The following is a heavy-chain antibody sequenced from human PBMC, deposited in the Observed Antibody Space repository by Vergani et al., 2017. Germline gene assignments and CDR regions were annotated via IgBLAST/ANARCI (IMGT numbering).Heavy chain of an antibody. CDR2: ISGSGGST. J-gene: IGHJ6*02. D-gene: IGHD6-13*01. Sequence: EVQLLESGGGLVQPGGSLRLSCAASGFTFSSYAMSWVRQAPGKGLEWVSAISGSGGSTYYADSVKGRFTISSDNSKNTLYLQMNSLRAEDTAVYYCAKDPRYSSSWYDYYYGMDVWGQGTTVTVSS. CDR3: AKDPRYSSSWYDYYYGMDV. V-gene: IGHV3-23*01. CDR1: GFTFSSYA.